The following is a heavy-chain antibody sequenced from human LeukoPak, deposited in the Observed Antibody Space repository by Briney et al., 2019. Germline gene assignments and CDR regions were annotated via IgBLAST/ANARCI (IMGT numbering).Heavy chain of an antibody. CDR3: ARGVVAASFYYYMDA. D-gene: IGHD2-15*01. J-gene: IGHJ6*03. CDR1: GFTFSSYG. V-gene: IGHV1-2*02. Sequence: GGSLRLSCAASGFTFSSYGMHWVRQAPGQGLEWMGWIRPDSGGTNYAQKFQGRVTMTRDTSISTAYMELSRLTSDDTAVYYCARGVVAASFYYYMDAWDKGTTVTISS. CDR2: IRPDSGGT.